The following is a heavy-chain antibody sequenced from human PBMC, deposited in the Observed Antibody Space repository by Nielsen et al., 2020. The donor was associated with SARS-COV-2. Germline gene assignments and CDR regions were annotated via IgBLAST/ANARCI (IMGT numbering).Heavy chain of an antibody. Sequence: GESLKISCVASGFTFSKAWMSWVRQAPGKGLEWVGRIKSKIDGGTTDYAAPVKDRFTNSRDDSKNTVYLDMSSLRTEDTAVYYCATARYCSRTSCSAGTDMFDPWGQGTQVIVSS. CDR2: IKSKIDGGTT. CDR1: GFTFSKAW. D-gene: IGHD2-2*01. J-gene: IGHJ5*02. V-gene: IGHV3-15*01. CDR3: ATARYCSRTSCSAGTDMFDP.